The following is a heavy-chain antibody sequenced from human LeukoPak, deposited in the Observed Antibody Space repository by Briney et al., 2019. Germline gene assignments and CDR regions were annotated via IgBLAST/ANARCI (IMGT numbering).Heavy chain of an antibody. J-gene: IGHJ5*02. CDR2: IIPIFGTA. V-gene: IGHV1-69*05. CDR1: GGTFSSYA. Sequence: SVKVSCKASGGTFSSYAISWVRQAPGQGLEWMGRIIPIFGTANYAQKFQGRVTITTDESTSTAYMELSSLRSEDTAVYYCARGHRITMVRGVIGWFDPWGQGTLVTVSS. CDR3: ARGHRITMVRGVIGWFDP. D-gene: IGHD3-10*01.